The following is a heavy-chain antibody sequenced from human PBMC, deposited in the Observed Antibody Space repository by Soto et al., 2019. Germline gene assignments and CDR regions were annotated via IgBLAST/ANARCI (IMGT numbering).Heavy chain of an antibody. V-gene: IGHV4-31*03. Sequence: PSETLLTCTVSGGSISSGGYYWSWIRHHPGKGLEWIGYIYSSGSTYFNPSLKSRVTISVDMSKNQFSLKLSSVTAADTAVYYCARALRSGWSRGDWFDPWGQGTLVTVSS. CDR2: IYSSGST. D-gene: IGHD6-19*01. J-gene: IGHJ5*02. CDR3: ARALRSGWSRGDWFDP. CDR1: GGSISSGGYY.